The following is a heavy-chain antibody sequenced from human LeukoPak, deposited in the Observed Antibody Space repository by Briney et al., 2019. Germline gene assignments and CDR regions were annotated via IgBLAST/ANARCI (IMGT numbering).Heavy chain of an antibody. CDR1: GFTFSRYS. J-gene: IGHJ6*02. CDR2: FGSSSSYI. V-gene: IGHV3-21*01. D-gene: IGHD6-13*01. CDR3: ATRWYRGRYYGMDV. Sequence: GGSLRLSCAVSGFTFSRYSMNWVRQTPGKGLEWVSYFGSSSSYIYYADSVKGRFTISRDNAKNTLYLQMNSLRAEDTAVYYCATRWYRGRYYGMDVWGQGTTVTVSS.